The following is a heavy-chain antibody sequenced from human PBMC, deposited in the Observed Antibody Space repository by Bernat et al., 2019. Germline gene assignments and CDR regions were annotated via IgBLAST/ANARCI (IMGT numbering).Heavy chain of an antibody. D-gene: IGHD3-16*01. J-gene: IGHJ6*03. CDR3: ARETFGGYPYYYYMDV. CDR1: GFTFSSYE. V-gene: IGHV3-48*03. Sequence: EVQLVESGGGLVQPGGSLRLSCAASGFTFSSYEMNWVRQAPGKGLEWVSYISSSGSTIYYADSVKGRFTISRDNAKNSLYLQMNSLRAEDTAVYYCARETFGGYPYYYYMDVWGKGTTVTVSS. CDR2: ISSSGSTI.